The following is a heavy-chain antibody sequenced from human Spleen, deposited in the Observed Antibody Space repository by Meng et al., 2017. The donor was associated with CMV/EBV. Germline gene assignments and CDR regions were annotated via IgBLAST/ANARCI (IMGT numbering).Heavy chain of an antibody. D-gene: IGHD1-26*01. CDR3: AHGELNV. Sequence: QITLKESCPTLVKPTQTLSLTCPFSGFSLSTSGVGVGSIRQPPGKALEWLALIYWNDDKRYSPSLKSRLTITKDTSKNQVVLTMTNMDPVDTATYYCAHGELNVWGQGTLVTVSS. V-gene: IGHV2-5*01. CDR1: GFSLSTSGVG. J-gene: IGHJ4*02. CDR2: IYWNDDK.